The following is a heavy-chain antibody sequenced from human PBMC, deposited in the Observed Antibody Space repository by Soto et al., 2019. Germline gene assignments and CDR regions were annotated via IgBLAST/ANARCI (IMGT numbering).Heavy chain of an antibody. CDR2: ISGSGGST. D-gene: IGHD2-2*01. Sequence: GGSLRLSCAASGFTFSSYAMSWVRQAPGKGLEWVSAISGSGGSTYYADSVKGRFTISRDNSKNTLYLQMNSLRAEDTAVYYCAKDSSSCSSTSCSGYWGQGTLVTVSS. J-gene: IGHJ4*02. CDR1: GFTFSSYA. V-gene: IGHV3-23*01. CDR3: AKDSSSCSSTSCSGY.